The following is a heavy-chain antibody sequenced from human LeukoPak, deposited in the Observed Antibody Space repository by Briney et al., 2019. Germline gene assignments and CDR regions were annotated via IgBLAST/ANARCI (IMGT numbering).Heavy chain of an antibody. J-gene: IGHJ5*02. V-gene: IGHV3-23*01. CDR3: AKGTQFGSTHWFDP. CDR1: GFTFSNYA. CDR2: ISVGHST. D-gene: IGHD3-16*01. Sequence: GGSLRLFCVASGFTFSNYAMNWVRQAPGKGLDWVSTISVGHSTNYAGSVKGRFTISRDNSINTLYLQMNSLRAEDTAVYYCAKGTQFGSTHWFDPWGQGTLVTVSS.